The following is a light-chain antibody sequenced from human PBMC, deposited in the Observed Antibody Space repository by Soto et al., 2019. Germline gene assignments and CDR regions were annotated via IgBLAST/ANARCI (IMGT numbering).Light chain of an antibody. Sequence: ETVLTQSPGTLPLSTGEGATLSCRASRALTSTYIAWYQQKPGPAPRLLLYDASTRAAGIPDRFSGSGSVTDFALAISSLEPEDFAVYYCHQYGTSPLTFCEGTRVEIK. CDR1: RALTSTY. CDR2: DAS. J-gene: IGKJ4*01. CDR3: HQYGTSPLT. V-gene: IGKV3-20*01.